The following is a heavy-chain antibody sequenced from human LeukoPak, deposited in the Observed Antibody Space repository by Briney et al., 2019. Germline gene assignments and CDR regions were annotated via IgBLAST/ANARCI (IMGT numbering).Heavy chain of an antibody. Sequence: GGSLRLSCAASGFIFTNHGMHWVRQAPGKGLEWVAVLWAHGLSEYYADSVKGRFSVSRDTSTKTLYLQMNSLRVEDTALYYCAKSPGYDPGSLYYFDYWGQGILVTVSP. J-gene: IGHJ4*02. CDR1: GFIFTNHG. V-gene: IGHV3-33*06. CDR3: AKSPGYDPGSLYYFDY. CDR2: LWAHGLSE. D-gene: IGHD5-12*01.